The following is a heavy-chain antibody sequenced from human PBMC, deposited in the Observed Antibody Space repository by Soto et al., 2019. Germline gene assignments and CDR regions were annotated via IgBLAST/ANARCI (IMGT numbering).Heavy chain of an antibody. V-gene: IGHV3-30*01. J-gene: IGHJ5*02. CDR1: GFTFSNYD. CDR2: ISHDGTKK. CDR3: VSGIKGGLDP. Sequence: QLVESGGGVVQPGRSLRLSCAAFGFTFSNYDMHWVRQAPGTGLEWVAVISHDGTKKFNADSVKGRLTISRDNSKNTLYIQMNSLRAEDTSVYYCVSGIKGGLDPWGQGTLVTVSA.